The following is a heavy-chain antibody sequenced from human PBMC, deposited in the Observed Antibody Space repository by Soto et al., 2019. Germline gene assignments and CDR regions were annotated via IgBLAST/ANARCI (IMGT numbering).Heavy chain of an antibody. CDR2: IYWDDDK. Sequence: QITLTESGPTLVKPTQTLTLTCTFSGFSLTTRGVGVGWIRQPPGKALECLALIYWDDDKRYSPSLQSRLSITKDTSKNQVVLTMTNVDPMDTATYYCAHIPNYYQYDWFDPWGQGTLVSVSS. V-gene: IGHV2-5*02. CDR1: GFSLTTRGVG. CDR3: AHIPNYYQYDWFDP. J-gene: IGHJ5*02. D-gene: IGHD3-16*01.